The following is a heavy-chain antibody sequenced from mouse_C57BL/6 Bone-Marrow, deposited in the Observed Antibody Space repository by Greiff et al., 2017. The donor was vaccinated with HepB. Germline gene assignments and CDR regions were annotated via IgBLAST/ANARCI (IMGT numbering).Heavy chain of an antibody. CDR3: ARGPYYYGSSYDYFDY. J-gene: IGHJ2*01. D-gene: IGHD1-1*01. CDR2: IYPRSGNT. V-gene: IGHV1-81*01. CDR1: GYTFTSYG. Sequence: QVQLQQSGAELARPGASVKLSCKASGYTFTSYGISWVKQRTGQGLEWIGEIYPRSGNTYYNEKFKGKATLTADKSSSTAYMELRSLTSEDSAVYFGARGPYYYGSSYDYFDYWGQGTTLTVSA.